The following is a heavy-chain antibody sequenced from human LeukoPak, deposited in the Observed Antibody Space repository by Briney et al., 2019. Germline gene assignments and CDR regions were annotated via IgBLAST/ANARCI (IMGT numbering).Heavy chain of an antibody. CDR3: ARHFPHERRSYYYYMDV. J-gene: IGHJ6*03. V-gene: IGHV5-51*01. CDR2: IYPGDSDT. Sequence: GESLKISCKGSGYSFTSYWIGWVRQMPGKGLEWMGIIYPGDSDTRYSPSFQGQVTISADKSISTAYLQWSSLKASDTAMYYCARHFPHERRSYYYYMDVWGKGTTVTVSS. CDR1: GYSFTSYW. D-gene: IGHD1-1*01.